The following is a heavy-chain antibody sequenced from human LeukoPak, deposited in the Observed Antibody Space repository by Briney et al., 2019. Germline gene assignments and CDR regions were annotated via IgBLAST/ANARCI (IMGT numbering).Heavy chain of an antibody. Sequence: GRSLRLSCAASGFTFSSYDMHWVRQAPGKGLEWVAVISYDGSNKYYADSVKGRFTISRDNSKNTLYLQMNSLRAEDTAVYYCAKEGYDSSGYYYPWGQGTLVTVSS. CDR3: AKEGYDSSGYYYP. J-gene: IGHJ5*02. V-gene: IGHV3-30*18. D-gene: IGHD3-22*01. CDR2: ISYDGSNK. CDR1: GFTFSSYD.